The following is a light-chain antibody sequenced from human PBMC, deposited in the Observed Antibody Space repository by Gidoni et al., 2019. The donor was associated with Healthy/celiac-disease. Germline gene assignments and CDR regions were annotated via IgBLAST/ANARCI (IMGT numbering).Light chain of an antibody. CDR1: QSVSSN. CDR3: QQYNNWPPHT. Sequence: EIVMTQSAATLSVTPGESATLSCRASQSVSSNLAWYQQKPGQAPRLLIYGASTRATGIPASFSGSGSGTEFTLTISSLQSEDFAVYYCQQYNNWPPHTFGQGTKLEIK. CDR2: GAS. V-gene: IGKV3-15*01. J-gene: IGKJ2*01.